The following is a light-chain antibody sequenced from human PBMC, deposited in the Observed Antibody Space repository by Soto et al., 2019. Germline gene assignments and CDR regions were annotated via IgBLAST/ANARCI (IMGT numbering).Light chain of an antibody. CDR1: QSVSSSY. J-gene: IGKJ5*01. V-gene: IGKV3D-20*01. Sequence: ETLLTNTPSTVPCAAGDCSSLSSPSSQSVSSSYVAWYQHRPGLAPRLLIHDASSRATGIPDRFSGTKSGTDFTLTIRRLDPEDAAVPYCQQYGSAPMTFGRGTRLEIK. CDR3: QQYGSAPMT. CDR2: DAS.